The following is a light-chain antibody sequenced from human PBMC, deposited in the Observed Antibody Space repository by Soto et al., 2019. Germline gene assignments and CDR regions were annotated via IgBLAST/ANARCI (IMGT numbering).Light chain of an antibody. CDR1: QSVSNN. CDR2: EAS. J-gene: IGKJ1*01. V-gene: IGKV3-15*01. CDR3: QQYNNWPPWT. Sequence: ILMTQSPATLSVSPGERATLSCRASQSVSNNLAWYQQKPGQAPRLLIYEASTRATGIPARFSGSGSGTESTLTISGLQPEDFAVYYFQQYNNWPPWTFGQGTKVEIK.